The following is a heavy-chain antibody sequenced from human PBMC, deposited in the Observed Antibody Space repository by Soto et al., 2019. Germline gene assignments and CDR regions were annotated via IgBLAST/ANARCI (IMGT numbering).Heavy chain of an antibody. CDR2: IYYSGST. CDR1: GGSISSYY. Sequence: KPSETLCLTCTFSGGSISSYYWIWIRQPPGKGLDWIGYIYYSGSTNYNPSLKSRVTISVDTSKNQFSLKLSSVTAADTAVYYCARDPDGSGSYEGPWVIWGQGTMVTVSS. J-gene: IGHJ3*02. V-gene: IGHV4-59*01. CDR3: ARDPDGSGSYEGPWVI. D-gene: IGHD3-10*01.